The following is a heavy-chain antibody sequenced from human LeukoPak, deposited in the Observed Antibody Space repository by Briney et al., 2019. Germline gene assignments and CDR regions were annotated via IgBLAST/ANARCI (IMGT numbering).Heavy chain of an antibody. Sequence: GASVKVSCKASGYTFTSYGISWVRQAPGQGLEWMGWISAYNGNTNYAQKLQGRVTMTTDTSTSTAYMELRSLRSDDTAVYCCARDNSVRDEAWWFNPWGQGTLVTVSS. CDR3: ARDNSVRDEAWWFNP. CDR1: GYTFTSYG. J-gene: IGHJ5*02. V-gene: IGHV1-18*01. D-gene: IGHD5-24*01. CDR2: ISAYNGNT.